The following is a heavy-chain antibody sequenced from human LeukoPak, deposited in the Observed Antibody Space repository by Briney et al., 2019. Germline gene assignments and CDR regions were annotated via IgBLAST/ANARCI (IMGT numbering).Heavy chain of an antibody. CDR1: GYTFSRYG. V-gene: IGHV1-69*13. J-gene: IGHJ2*01. CDR3: ARMYSSSWYRVPNWYFDL. Sequence: SVKVSCKASGYTFSRYGISWVRQAPGQGLEWMGGIIPIFGTANYAQKFQGRVTITADESTSTAYMELSSLRSEDTAVYYCARMYSSSWYRVPNWYFDLWGRGTLVTVSS. CDR2: IIPIFGTA. D-gene: IGHD6-13*01.